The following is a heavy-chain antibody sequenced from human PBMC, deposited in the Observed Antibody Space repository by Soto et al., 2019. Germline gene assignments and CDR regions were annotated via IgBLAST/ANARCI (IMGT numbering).Heavy chain of an antibody. J-gene: IGHJ6*02. CDR3: ARGQQGTYYYGSGDSYYYYGMDV. CDR1: GGTFSSYA. V-gene: IGHV1-69*13. D-gene: IGHD3-10*01. CDR2: IIPIFGTA. Sequence: GASVKVSCKASGGTFSSYAISWVRQAPGQGLEWMGGIIPIFGTANYAQKFQGRVTITADESTSTAYMELSSLRSEDTAVYYCARGQQGTYYYGSGDSYYYYGMDVWGQGTTVTVSS.